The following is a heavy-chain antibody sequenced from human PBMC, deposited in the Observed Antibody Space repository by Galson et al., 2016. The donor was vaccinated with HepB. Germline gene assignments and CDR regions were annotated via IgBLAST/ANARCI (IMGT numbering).Heavy chain of an antibody. D-gene: IGHD3-22*01. J-gene: IGHJ6*02. CDR1: GYTFASYY. Sequence: SVKVSCKASGYTFASYYIHWVRQAPGQGLEWMGVINPRAGTTQYAHYFEGRLFMTSDKATTTVHMELRSLTVEDTALYYCARELSDTGGLYYDDVTKYNWYGMDVWGQGTTVTVSS. V-gene: IGHV1-46*01. CDR2: INPRAGTT. CDR3: ARELSDTGGLYYDDVTKYNWYGMDV.